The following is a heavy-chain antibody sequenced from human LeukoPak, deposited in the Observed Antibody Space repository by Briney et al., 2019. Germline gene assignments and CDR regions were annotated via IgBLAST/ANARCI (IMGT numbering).Heavy chain of an antibody. CDR1: GFTLRNYW. CDR2: INEGGNEK. D-gene: IGHD6-13*01. Sequence: GGSLRLSRAASGFTLRNYWMSWVRQVPGKGLEWVVNINEGGNEKNYVDSVKGRFTASRDNAQDSLYLQVNSLRVEDTAVYYCARHPNSNWDYWGQGTLVTVSS. V-gene: IGHV3-7*03. CDR3: ARHPNSNWDY. J-gene: IGHJ4*02.